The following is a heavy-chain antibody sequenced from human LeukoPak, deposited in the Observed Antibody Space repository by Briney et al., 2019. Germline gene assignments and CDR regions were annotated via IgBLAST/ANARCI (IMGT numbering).Heavy chain of an antibody. CDR3: ASPRIAAAGPIDY. D-gene: IGHD6-13*01. Sequence: ASVQVTRQASGGTFSSYAISWVRQAPGQGLEWMGRIIPILGIANYAQGLHGRVTHTADKSTSTAYVELSSLRSEDTAVYYCASPRIAAAGPIDYWGQGTLVTVSS. J-gene: IGHJ4*02. CDR1: GGTFSSYA. CDR2: IIPILGIA. V-gene: IGHV1-69*04.